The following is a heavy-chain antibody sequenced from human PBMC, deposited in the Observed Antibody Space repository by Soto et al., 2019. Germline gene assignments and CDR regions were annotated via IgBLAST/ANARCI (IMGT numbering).Heavy chain of an antibody. V-gene: IGHV1-2*04. D-gene: IGHD6-13*01. CDR1: GYTFTGYY. Sequence: QVQLVQSGAEVKKPGASVKVSCKASGYTFTGYYMHWVRQAPGQGLEWMGWINPNSGGTNYAQKFQGCVTMTRDTTISTAYMERSRLRSDDTAVYYCARVTQQGTHDYMDVWGKGTTVTVSS. CDR3: ARVTQQGTHDYMDV. J-gene: IGHJ6*03. CDR2: INPNSGGT.